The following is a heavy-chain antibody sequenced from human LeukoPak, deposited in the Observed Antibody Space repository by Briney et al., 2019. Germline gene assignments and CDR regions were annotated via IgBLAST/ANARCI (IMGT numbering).Heavy chain of an antibody. V-gene: IGHV3-23*01. J-gene: IGHJ4*02. CDR2: ISNRDQT. CDR3: AKGKTVAGVLEY. D-gene: IGHD6-19*01. CDR1: GFKFQYYG. Sequence: GGSLRLSCEASGFKFQYYGMSWVRQAPGRGLKWDSAISNRDQTFYTDSVRGRFTISRDITENTLYLQMNKLRVDDTAVYYSAKGKTVAGVLEYWGQGALVAVSS.